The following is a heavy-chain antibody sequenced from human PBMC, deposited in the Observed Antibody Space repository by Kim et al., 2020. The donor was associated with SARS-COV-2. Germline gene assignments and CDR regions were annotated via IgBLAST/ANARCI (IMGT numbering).Heavy chain of an antibody. CDR2: FVDSGST. Sequence: SETLSLTCTVSGASVTSSNFFWAWIRQPPGTGLEWIASFVDSGSTYYNPSLNSRVATSVDTSKNQFSLKLSSVTAADTAIYYCARHPPWAADKGGFDPWGQGCLVTVSS. V-gene: IGHV4-39*01. CDR1: GASVTSSNFF. CDR3: ARHPPWAADKGGFDP. J-gene: IGHJ5*02. D-gene: IGHD6-13*01.